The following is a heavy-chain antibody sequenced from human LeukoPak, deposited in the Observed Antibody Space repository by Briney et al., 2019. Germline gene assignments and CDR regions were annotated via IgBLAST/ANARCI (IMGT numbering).Heavy chain of an antibody. V-gene: IGHV5-51*01. Sequence: GESLKISCKGSGYSFTSYWIGWVRQMPGKGLEWMGIIYPGDSDTRYSPSFQGQVTISADKSISTAYLQWSSLKASDTAMYYCASDSSGYYYGFDAFDIWGQGTMVTVSS. CDR3: ASDSSGYYYGFDAFDI. CDR2: IYPGDSDT. CDR1: GYSFTSYW. J-gene: IGHJ3*02. D-gene: IGHD3-22*01.